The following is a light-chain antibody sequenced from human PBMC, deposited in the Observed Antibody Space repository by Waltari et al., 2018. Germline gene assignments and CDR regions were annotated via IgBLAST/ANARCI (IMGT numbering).Light chain of an antibody. Sequence: QLVLTQSPSASASLGASVKLTCTLSSGHSSYAIAWHQQQPEKGPRYLMKLNSDGSHNKGDGIPERFSGSSSGAERYLTISSLQSEDEADYYCQTWGTGGVFGGGTKLTVL. CDR1: SGHSSYA. CDR2: LNSDGSH. CDR3: QTWGTGGV. V-gene: IGLV4-69*01. J-gene: IGLJ3*02.